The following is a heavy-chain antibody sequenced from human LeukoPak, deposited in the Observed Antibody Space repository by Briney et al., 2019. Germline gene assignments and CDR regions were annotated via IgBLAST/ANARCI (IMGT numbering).Heavy chain of an antibody. CDR2: IYYSGST. CDR3: ARDLSSSAAQFYYYYYYMDV. Sequence: PGGSLRLSCAASRFIFSNYWMTWVRQAPGKGLEWIGSIYYSGSTYYNPSLKSRVTISVDTSKNQFSLKLSSVTAADTAVYYCARDLSSSAAQFYYYYYYMDVWGKGTTVTVSS. CDR1: RFIFSNYW. D-gene: IGHD6-13*01. V-gene: IGHV4-39*07. J-gene: IGHJ6*03.